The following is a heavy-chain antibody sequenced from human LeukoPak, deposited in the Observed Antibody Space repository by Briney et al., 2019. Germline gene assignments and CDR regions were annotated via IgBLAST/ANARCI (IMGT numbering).Heavy chain of an antibody. D-gene: IGHD2-15*01. CDR1: GYTFTGYY. V-gene: IGHV1-2*06. CDR3: ARVGRGCSGGSCYSHFDY. Sequence: AXVKVSCKASGYTFTGYYMHWVRQAPGQGLEWMGRINPNSGGTNYAQKFQGRVTMTRDTSISTAYMELSRLRSDDTAVYYCARVGRGCSGGSCYSHFDYWGQGTLVTVSS. CDR2: INPNSGGT. J-gene: IGHJ4*02.